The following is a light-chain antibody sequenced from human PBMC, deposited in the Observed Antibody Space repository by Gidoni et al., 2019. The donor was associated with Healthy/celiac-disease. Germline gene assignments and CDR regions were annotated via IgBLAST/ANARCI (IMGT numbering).Light chain of an antibody. J-gene: IGKJ2*04. V-gene: IGKV1-33*01. CDR2: DAS. Sequence: DIQMTQSPSSLSASVGDRVTITCQASQDISNYLNWYQQKPGKAPKLLIYDASNLETGVPSRFSGSGSRTDFTFTISSLQPEDIATYYCQQYDNLLRSFGQGTKLEIK. CDR3: QQYDNLLRS. CDR1: QDISNY.